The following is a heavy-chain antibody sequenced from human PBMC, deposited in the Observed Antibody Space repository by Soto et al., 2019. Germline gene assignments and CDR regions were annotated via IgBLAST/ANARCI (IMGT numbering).Heavy chain of an antibody. Sequence: QVQLQQWGAGLLKPSETLSLTCAVYGGSFSGYFWSWVRQPPGTGLEWIGQITHSGTTNYKPSLKSRVTISVDTSKNQFSLRLSSVTAADTAVYYCATYFYDSRGYDFDFWGQGTLVTVSA. D-gene: IGHD3-22*01. CDR1: GGSFSGYF. CDR2: ITHSGTT. J-gene: IGHJ4*02. V-gene: IGHV4-34*01. CDR3: ATYFYDSRGYDFDF.